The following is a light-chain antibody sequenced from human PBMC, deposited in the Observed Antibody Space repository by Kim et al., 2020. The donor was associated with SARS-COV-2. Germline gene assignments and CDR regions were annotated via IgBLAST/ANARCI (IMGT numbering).Light chain of an antibody. CDR3: QAWDSTFWV. V-gene: IGLV3-1*01. J-gene: IGLJ3*02. CDR1: KLGDKY. CDR2: QDN. Sequence: SVSPGQTATITCSGDKLGDKYACWYQQKPGQSPVPVIYQDNKRPSGIPERFSGSNSGNTATLTISGIQAMDEADYYCQAWDSTFWVFGGGTQLTVL.